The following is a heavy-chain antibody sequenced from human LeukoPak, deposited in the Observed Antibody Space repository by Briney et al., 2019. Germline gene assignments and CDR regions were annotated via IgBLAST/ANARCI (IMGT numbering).Heavy chain of an antibody. CDR1: GGSISSYY. J-gene: IGHJ3*02. CDR3: ARASIAVAVLDAFDI. D-gene: IGHD6-19*01. Sequence: SETLSLTCTVSGGSISSYYWSWIRQPPGKGLEWIGYIFYTGSTNYNPSLKSRVTISVLTSKNRFSLKLSSVTAADTAVYYCARASIAVAVLDAFDIWGQGTMVTVSS. V-gene: IGHV4-59*01. CDR2: IFYTGST.